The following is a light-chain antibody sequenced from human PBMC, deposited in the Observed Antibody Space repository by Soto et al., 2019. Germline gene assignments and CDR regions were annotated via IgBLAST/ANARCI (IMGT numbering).Light chain of an antibody. J-gene: IGLJ3*02. CDR3: QSYDSSLSGGV. CDR2: GNS. V-gene: IGLV1-40*01. Sequence: QSVLTQPLSVSGAPGQRVTISCTGSSSNIGAGYDVHWYQQLPGTAPKLLISGNSNRPSGVPDRFSGSKSGTSASLAITGLQAEDEADYYCQSYDSSLSGGVFGGGTKLTVL. CDR1: SSNIGAGYD.